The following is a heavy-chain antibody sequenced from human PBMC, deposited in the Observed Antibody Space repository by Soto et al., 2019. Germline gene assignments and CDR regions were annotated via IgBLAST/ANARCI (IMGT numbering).Heavy chain of an antibody. CDR1: GGSFSSSA. CDR3: ATSVGAIGYRFFNMDV. D-gene: IGHD5-12*01. Sequence: ASVKVSCKSSGGSFSSSAITWVRQALGQGLEWMGRIIPMYGTTFYAQTFQGRVTITADESTSTVYMHLSSLKSEDTASYFCATSVGAIGYRFFNMDVWGQGTTVTVSS. V-gene: IGHV1-69*13. CDR2: IIPMYGTT. J-gene: IGHJ6*02.